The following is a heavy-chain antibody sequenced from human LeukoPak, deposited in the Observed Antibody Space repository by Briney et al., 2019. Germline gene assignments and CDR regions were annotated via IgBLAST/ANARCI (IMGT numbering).Heavy chain of an antibody. D-gene: IGHD3-22*01. CDR3: ARVTGYIVEDYFDY. J-gene: IGHJ4*02. CDR2: INHSGST. Sequence: PSETLSLTCAVYDGSFSGYYWSWIRQPPGKGLEWIGEINHSGSTNYNPSLKSRVTISVGTSKNQFSLKLGSVTAADTAVYYCARVTGYIVEDYFDYWGQGTLVTVSS. CDR1: DGSFSGYY. V-gene: IGHV4-34*01.